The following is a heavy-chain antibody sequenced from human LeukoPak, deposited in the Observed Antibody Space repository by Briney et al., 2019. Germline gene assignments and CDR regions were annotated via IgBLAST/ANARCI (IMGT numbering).Heavy chain of an antibody. Sequence: GASVKVSCKASGGTFSSYAISWVRQAPGQGLEWMGWISAYNGNTNYAQKLQGRVTMTTDTSTSTAYMELRSLRSDDTAVCYCARDYYDSSGYLPLFDYWGQGTLVTVSS. J-gene: IGHJ4*02. CDR2: ISAYNGNT. V-gene: IGHV1-18*01. D-gene: IGHD3-22*01. CDR3: ARDYYDSSGYLPLFDY. CDR1: GGTFSSYA.